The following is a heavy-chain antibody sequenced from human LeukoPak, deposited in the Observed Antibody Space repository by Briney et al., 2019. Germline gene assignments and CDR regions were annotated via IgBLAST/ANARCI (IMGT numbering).Heavy chain of an antibody. CDR3: ARASGGYSYDYSHYYGMDV. CDR2: ISSSSSTI. J-gene: IGHJ6*02. V-gene: IGHV3-48*01. D-gene: IGHD5-18*01. CDR1: GFTFSTYG. Sequence: GGSLRLSCAASGFTFSTYGMTWVRQAPGKGLEWVSYISSSSSTIYYADSVKGRFTISRDNAKNSLYLQMNSLRAEDTAVYYCARASGGYSYDYSHYYGMDVWGQGTTVTVSS.